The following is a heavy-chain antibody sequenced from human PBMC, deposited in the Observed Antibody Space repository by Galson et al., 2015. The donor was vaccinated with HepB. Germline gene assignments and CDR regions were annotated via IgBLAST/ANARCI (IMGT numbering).Heavy chain of an antibody. V-gene: IGHV1-2*02. Sequence: SVKVSCKASGYTFTGYYMHWVRQAPGQGLEWMGWINPNSGGTNYAQKFQGRVTMTRDTSISTAYMELSRLRSDDTAVYYCARDGGRNFWSGYLSAFDIWGQGTMVTVSS. CDR2: INPNSGGT. J-gene: IGHJ3*02. D-gene: IGHD3-3*01. CDR1: GYTFTGYY. CDR3: ARDGGRNFWSGYLSAFDI.